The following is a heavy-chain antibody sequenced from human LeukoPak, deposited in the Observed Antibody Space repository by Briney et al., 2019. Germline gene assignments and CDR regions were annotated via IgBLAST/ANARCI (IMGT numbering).Heavy chain of an antibody. CDR1: GGSISSYY. J-gene: IGHJ5*02. CDR3: ARSSLADYVWGSYRFNWFDP. D-gene: IGHD3-16*02. Sequence: SETLSLTCTVSGGSISSYYWSWIRQPPGKGLEWIGYIYYSGSTNYNPSLKSRVTISVDTSKNQFSLKLSSVTAADTAVCYCARSSLADYVWGSYRFNWFDPWGQGTLVTVSS. V-gene: IGHV4-59*01. CDR2: IYYSGST.